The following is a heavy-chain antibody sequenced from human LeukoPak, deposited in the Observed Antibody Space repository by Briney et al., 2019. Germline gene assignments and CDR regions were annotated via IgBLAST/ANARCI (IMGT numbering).Heavy chain of an antibody. CDR3: ARPYCSSTSCYGWFDP. CDR1: GGTFSSYA. J-gene: IGHJ5*02. D-gene: IGHD2-2*01. V-gene: IGHV1-69*05. CDR2: IIPIFGTA. Sequence: RASVKVSCKASGGTFSSYAISWVRQAPGQGLEWMGRIIPIFGTANYAQKFQGRVTITTDESTSTAYMELSSLRSEDTAVYYCARPYCSSTSCYGWFDPWGQGTLVTVSS.